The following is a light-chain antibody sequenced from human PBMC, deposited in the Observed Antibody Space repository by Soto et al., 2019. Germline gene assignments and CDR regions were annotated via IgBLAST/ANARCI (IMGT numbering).Light chain of an antibody. V-gene: IGLV2-14*01. CDR2: DVT. CDR1: SSDVGGYNY. Sequence: QSALTQPASVSGSPGQSITISCTGTSSDVGGYNYVSWYQQHPGKAPKLIVYDVTKRPSGVSYRFSGSKSGNTASLTISGLQAEDEADYYCSSYTNRRTIIFGGGTKLTVL. CDR3: SSYTNRRTII. J-gene: IGLJ2*01.